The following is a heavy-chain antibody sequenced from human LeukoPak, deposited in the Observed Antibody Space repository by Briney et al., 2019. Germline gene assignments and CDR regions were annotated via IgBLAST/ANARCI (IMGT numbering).Heavy chain of an antibody. J-gene: IGHJ4*02. CDR3: AREGGDIADTGFDY. Sequence: GGSLRLSCAASGFNFSSYWMSWVRQAPGKGLEWVANIEEDGSEKYYVDSVKGRFTISRDNAKNSLYMHMNSLRAEDTAVYYCAREGGDIADTGFDYWGQGTLVTVSS. CDR1: GFNFSSYW. V-gene: IGHV3-7*01. D-gene: IGHD2-15*01. CDR2: IEEDGSEK.